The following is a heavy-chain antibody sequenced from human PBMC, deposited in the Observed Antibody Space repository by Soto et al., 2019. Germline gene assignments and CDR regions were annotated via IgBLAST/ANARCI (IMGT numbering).Heavy chain of an antibody. D-gene: IGHD4-17*01. Sequence: QVQLVQSGAEVKKPGSSVKVSCKASGGTFSSYTISWVRQAPGQGLEWMGRIIPILGIANYAQKFQGRVTITADKSTSTAYMELSSLRSEDTAVYYCARGDYGDYVIDYWGLGTLVTVSS. CDR3: ARGDYGDYVIDY. CDR1: GGTFSSYT. V-gene: IGHV1-69*02. CDR2: IIPILGIA. J-gene: IGHJ4*02.